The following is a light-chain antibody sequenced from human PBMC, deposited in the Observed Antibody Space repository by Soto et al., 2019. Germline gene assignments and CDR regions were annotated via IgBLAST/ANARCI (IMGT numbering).Light chain of an antibody. CDR2: AAS. CDR1: QSISNH. CDR3: LQDYNYPLT. V-gene: IGKV1-39*01. J-gene: IGKJ4*01. Sequence: IQMTQSQYSLSASVEDRVILTCRASQSISNHLNWYQQKPGKAPKLLIFAASSLQSGVPSRFSGSRSGPDFTLTISSLQPEDFATYYCLQDYNYPLTFGGGTKVDIK.